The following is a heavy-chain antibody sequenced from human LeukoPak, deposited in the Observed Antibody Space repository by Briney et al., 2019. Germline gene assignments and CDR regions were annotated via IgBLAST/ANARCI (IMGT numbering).Heavy chain of an antibody. CDR1: GGSISSGSYY. V-gene: IGHV4-61*02. Sequence: SETLSLTCTVSGGSISSGSYYWSWIRQPAGKGLEWIGRIYTSGSTDYNPSLKSRVTISVDTSKNQFSLKLSSVTAADTAVYYCARLDDYEFTLDYWGQGTLVTVSS. J-gene: IGHJ4*02. CDR3: ARLDDYEFTLDY. D-gene: IGHD4-17*01. CDR2: IYTSGST.